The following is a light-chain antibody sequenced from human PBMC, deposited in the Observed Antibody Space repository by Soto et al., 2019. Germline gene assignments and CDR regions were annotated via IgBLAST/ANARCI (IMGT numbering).Light chain of an antibody. Sequence: QSALTQPASVSGSPGQSITISCTGTSSDIGAYDYVSWYQQHPGEAPKLIFYDVSNRPSGFSNRFSASKSGNTASLTISGLQAEDEADYYCSSYTGSSTLYVFGTGTKVTVL. CDR1: SSDIGAYDY. CDR3: SSYTGSSTLYV. J-gene: IGLJ1*01. V-gene: IGLV2-14*01. CDR2: DVS.